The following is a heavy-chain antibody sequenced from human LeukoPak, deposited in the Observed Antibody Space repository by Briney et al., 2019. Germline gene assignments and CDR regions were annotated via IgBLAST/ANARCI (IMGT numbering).Heavy chain of an antibody. CDR1: GFTVSSNY. V-gene: IGHV3-66*01. CDR3: AREVAHGDFDY. J-gene: IGHJ4*02. CDR2: IYSGGST. Sequence: GGSLRLSCAASGFTVSSNYMSWVRQAPGKGLEWVSVIYSGGSTYYADSVKGRFTISRDNSKNTLYLQMNSLRAEDTAVYYCAREVAHGDFDYWGQGTLVTVSS. D-gene: IGHD2-15*01.